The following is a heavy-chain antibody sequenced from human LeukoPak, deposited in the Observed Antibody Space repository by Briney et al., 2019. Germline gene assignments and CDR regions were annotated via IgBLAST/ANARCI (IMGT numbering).Heavy chain of an antibody. J-gene: IGHJ4*02. CDR3: AKKDGDF. CDR2: IYITGST. Sequence: SETLSFTCSVSGVSISEYYWTWFRQPAGKGLEWIGRIYITGSTNYNPSLKSRVTMSVDTSKNQLSLKLTSLTAADTAVYYCAKKDGDFWGQGTLVSVSS. CDR1: GVSISEYY. V-gene: IGHV4-4*07.